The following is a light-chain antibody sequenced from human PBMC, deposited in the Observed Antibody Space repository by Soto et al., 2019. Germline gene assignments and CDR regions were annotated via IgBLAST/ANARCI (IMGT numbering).Light chain of an antibody. J-gene: IGKJ1*01. CDR3: QQYDNLPWT. CDR1: QSINRW. Sequence: DIEMTQSPSTLSTSVGDSINITYRASQSINRWLAWYQQKPGKAPNLLIYDGSTLETGVPSRFSGSGSGTDFTFTISSLQPEDIATYYCQQYDNLPWTFGQGTKVDIK. CDR2: DGS. V-gene: IGKV1-33*01.